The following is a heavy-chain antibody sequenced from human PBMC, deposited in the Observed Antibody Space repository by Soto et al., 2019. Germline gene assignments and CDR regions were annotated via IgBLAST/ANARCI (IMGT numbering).Heavy chain of an antibody. CDR1: GFTFSSYG. CDR3: AKALGLIVGATVDY. Sequence: QVQLVESGGGVVQPGRSLRLSCAASGFTFSSYGMHWVRQAPGKGLEWVAVISYDGSNKYYADSVKGRFTISRDNSKNTLYLQMNSLRAEDTAVYYCAKALGLIVGATVDYWGQGTLVTVSS. V-gene: IGHV3-30*18. CDR2: ISYDGSNK. J-gene: IGHJ4*02. D-gene: IGHD1-26*01.